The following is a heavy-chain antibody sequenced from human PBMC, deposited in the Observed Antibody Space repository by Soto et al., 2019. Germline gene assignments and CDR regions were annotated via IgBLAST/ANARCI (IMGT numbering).Heavy chain of an antibody. D-gene: IGHD1-26*01. CDR2: ISYDGSNK. V-gene: IGHV3-30*18. CDR1: GFTFSSYG. Sequence: PGGSLRLSCAASGFTFSSYGMHWVRQAPGKGLEWVAVISYDGSNKYYADSVKGRFTISRDNSKNTLYLQMNSLRAEDTAVYYCAKDLGIQKWELRLVGGTGPFDYWGQGTLVTVSS. J-gene: IGHJ4*02. CDR3: AKDLGIQKWELRLVGGTGPFDY.